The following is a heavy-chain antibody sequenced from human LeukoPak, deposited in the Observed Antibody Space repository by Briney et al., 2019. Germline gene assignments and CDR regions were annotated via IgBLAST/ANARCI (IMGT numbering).Heavy chain of an antibody. CDR3: AKDDMPSRGYYYLDAFDI. V-gene: IGHV3-30*02. CDR1: GFTFSSYV. Sequence: PGGSLRLSCAASGFTFSSYVMHWVRQAPGKGLEWVAFIRYDGSNKYYADSVKGRFTISRDNSKNTLYLQMNNLRAEDTAVYYCAKDDMPSRGYYYLDAFDIRGQGTMVTVSS. J-gene: IGHJ3*02. D-gene: IGHD3-10*01. CDR2: IRYDGSNK.